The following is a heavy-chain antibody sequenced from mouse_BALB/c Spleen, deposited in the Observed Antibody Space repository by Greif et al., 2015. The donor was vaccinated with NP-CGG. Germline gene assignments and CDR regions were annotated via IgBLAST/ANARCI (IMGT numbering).Heavy chain of an antibody. J-gene: IGHJ3*01. CDR3: ASRIY. Sequence: EVQLVESGGGLVKPGGSLKLSYAASGFTFSSYAMSWVRQTPEKRLEWVATISSGGSYTYYPDSVKGRFTISRDNAKNTLYLQMSSLRSEDTAMYYWASRIYWGQGTLVTVSA. CDR2: ISSGGSYT. V-gene: IGHV5-9-3*01. CDR1: GFTFSSYA.